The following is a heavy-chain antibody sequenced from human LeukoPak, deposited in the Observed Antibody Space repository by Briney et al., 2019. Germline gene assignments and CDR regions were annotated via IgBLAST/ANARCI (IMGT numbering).Heavy chain of an antibody. V-gene: IGHV4-4*09. J-gene: IGHJ4*02. CDR1: NGSMNSYY. CDR2: IYNIQYT. D-gene: IGHD6-13*01. CDR3: ARMRYSSSWLN. Sequence: SETLSLTCTVANGSMNSYYWNWVRQSPGKGLEWIGRIYNIQYTEYNPSLKSRVSISVDTSKSQFSLNLNSVTAADTAVYYCARMRYSSSWLNWGQGTLVTVSS.